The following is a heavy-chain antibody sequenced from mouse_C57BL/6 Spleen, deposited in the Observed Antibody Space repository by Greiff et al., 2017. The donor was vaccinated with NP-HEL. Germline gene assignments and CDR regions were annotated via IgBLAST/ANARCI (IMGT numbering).Heavy chain of an antibody. V-gene: IGHV1-18*01. D-gene: IGHD3-2*02. Sequence: VQLQQSGPELVKPGASVKIPCKASGYTFTDYNMDWVKQSHGKSLEWIGDINPNNGGTIYNQKFKGKATLTVDKSSSTAYMELRSLTSEDTAVYYCARWDSSGRFAYWGQGTLVTVSA. CDR2: INPNNGGT. J-gene: IGHJ3*01. CDR3: ARWDSSGRFAY. CDR1: GYTFTDYN.